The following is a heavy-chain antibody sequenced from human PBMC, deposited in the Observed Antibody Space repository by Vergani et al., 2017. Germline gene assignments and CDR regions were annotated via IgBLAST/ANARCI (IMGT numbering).Heavy chain of an antibody. CDR1: GYSLSTSGMC. J-gene: IGHJ4*02. D-gene: IGHD5-18*01. V-gene: IGHV2-70*15. Sequence: QVTLRESGPALVKPTQTLTLTCTFSGYSLSTSGMCVSWIRQPPGKALEWLARIDWVDDKYYSTSLKTRLTISKDTSKNQVVLTMTNMDPVDTATYYCARTGYSYSKAVDYWSQGTLVTVSS. CDR3: ARTGYSYSKAVDY. CDR2: IDWVDDK.